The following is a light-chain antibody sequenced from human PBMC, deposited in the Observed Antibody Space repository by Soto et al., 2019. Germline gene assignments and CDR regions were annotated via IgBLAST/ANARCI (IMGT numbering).Light chain of an antibody. Sequence: QSALTQPASMSGSPGQSITISCTGTSSDVGGYNYVSWYQQHPGKAPKLMIYEVSNRPSGVSNRFSGSKSGNTASLTISGLQAEDEADYYCSSYTSSSNLYVFGTGTKLTVL. CDR3: SSYTSSSNLYV. CDR1: SSDVGGYNY. V-gene: IGLV2-14*01. CDR2: EVS. J-gene: IGLJ1*01.